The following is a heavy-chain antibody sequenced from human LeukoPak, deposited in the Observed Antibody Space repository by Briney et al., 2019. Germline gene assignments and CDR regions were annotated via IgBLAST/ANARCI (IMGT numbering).Heavy chain of an antibody. J-gene: IGHJ4*02. CDR1: GIAPSTNW. V-gene: IGHV3-7*01. D-gene: IGHD3-16*01. CDR2: IKQDGSGT. Sequence: GSLRLSCAASGIAPSTNWKTWVRQAPGKGAGWVANIKQDGSGTYYVDSVTGRFTISRDNAKSSLYLQVNSLRAEDSAVYYCAKGDPVSGVYWGRGTLVTVSS. CDR3: AKGDPVSGVY.